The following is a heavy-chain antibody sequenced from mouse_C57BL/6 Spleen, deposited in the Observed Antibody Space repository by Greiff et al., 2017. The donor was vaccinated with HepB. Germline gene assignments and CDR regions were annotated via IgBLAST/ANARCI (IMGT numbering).Heavy chain of an antibody. J-gene: IGHJ4*01. CDR2: ISYDGSN. V-gene: IGHV3-6*01. CDR3: AREGLGHAMDY. Sequence: VQLKESGPGLVKPSQSLSLTCSVTGYSITSGYYWNWIRQFPGNKLEWMGYISYDGSNNYNPSLKNRISITRDTSTNQLFLKLNSVTTEDTATYDCAREGLGHAMDYWGQGTSVTVSS. CDR1: GYSITSGYY. D-gene: IGHD4-1*01.